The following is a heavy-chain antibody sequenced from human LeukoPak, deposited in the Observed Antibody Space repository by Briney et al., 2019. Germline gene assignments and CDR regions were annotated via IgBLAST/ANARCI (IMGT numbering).Heavy chain of an antibody. CDR2: IIPILGIA. J-gene: IGHJ4*02. D-gene: IGHD3-16*01. CDR3: ARDWGKGSTETY. Sequence: GASVKVSCKASGGTFSSYAISWVRQAPGQGLEWMGGIIPILGIANYAQKFQGRVTITADKSTSTAYMELSSLRSEDTAVYYCARDWGKGSTETYWGQGTLVTVSS. V-gene: IGHV1-69*10. CDR1: GGTFSSYA.